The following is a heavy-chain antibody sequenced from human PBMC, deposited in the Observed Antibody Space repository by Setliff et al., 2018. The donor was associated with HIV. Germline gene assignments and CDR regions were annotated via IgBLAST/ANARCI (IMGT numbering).Heavy chain of an antibody. Sequence: NPSETLSLTCTVSGGSISSSGPGYYWGWVRQPPGGGLEWIGSVYYSGRTYYNPSLRSRVTISVDTSKNQFSLKLSSVTAADTAVYYCASLTTDRFLEWLFVYWGQGTLVTVSS. CDR1: GGSISSSGPGYY. J-gene: IGHJ4*02. D-gene: IGHD3-3*01. V-gene: IGHV4-39*01. CDR2: VYYSGRT. CDR3: ASLTTDRFLEWLFVY.